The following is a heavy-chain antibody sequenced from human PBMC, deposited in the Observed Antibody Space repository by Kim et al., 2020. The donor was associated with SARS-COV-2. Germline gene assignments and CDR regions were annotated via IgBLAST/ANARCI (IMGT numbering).Heavy chain of an antibody. D-gene: IGHD4-17*01. CDR3: ARGDTVTTCAVDY. Sequence: YAQKFQGRVTITADESTSTAYMELSSLRSEDTAVYYCARGDTVTTCAVDYWGQGTLVTVSS. V-gene: IGHV1-69*01. J-gene: IGHJ4*02.